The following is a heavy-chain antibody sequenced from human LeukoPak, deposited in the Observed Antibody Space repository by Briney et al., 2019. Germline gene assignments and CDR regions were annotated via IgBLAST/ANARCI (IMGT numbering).Heavy chain of an antibody. D-gene: IGHD3-22*01. Sequence: SETLSLTCTVSYGSISDISYYWGWIRQPPGKGLEWIGSIYYSGRTYYNSSLKSRVTISVDTSKNQFSLKVTSVTAADTAVYYCARAWDDSSGYDNSDFDYWGQGTLVTVSS. V-gene: IGHV4-39*01. CDR2: IYYSGRT. CDR1: YGSISDISYY. J-gene: IGHJ4*02. CDR3: ARAWDDSSGYDNSDFDY.